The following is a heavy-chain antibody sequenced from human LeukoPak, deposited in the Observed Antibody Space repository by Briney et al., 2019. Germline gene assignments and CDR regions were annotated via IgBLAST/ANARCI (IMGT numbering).Heavy chain of an antibody. CDR2: ISSSSSYI. J-gene: IGHJ4*02. V-gene: IGHV3-21*01. CDR3: ARVAGDFVVGATTDY. Sequence: GGSLRLSCAASGFTFSSNSMNWVRQAPGKGLEWVSSISSSSSYIYYADSVKGRFTISRDNAENSLYLQMNSLRAEDTAVYYCARVAGDFVVGATTDYWGQGTLVTVSS. D-gene: IGHD1-26*01. CDR1: GFTFSSNS.